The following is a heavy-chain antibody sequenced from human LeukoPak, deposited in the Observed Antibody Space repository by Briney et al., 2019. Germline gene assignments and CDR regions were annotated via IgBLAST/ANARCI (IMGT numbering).Heavy chain of an antibody. Sequence: PWGSLRLSCAASGFTFSSYGMHWVRQAPGKGLEWVTFIRNDGSNKYYAESVKGRFTISRDNSKDTLYLQMNSLRVEDTAVYYCAKIEVSGLLDYWGQGTLVTVSS. J-gene: IGHJ4*02. CDR1: GFTFSSYG. D-gene: IGHD3-10*01. V-gene: IGHV3-30*02. CDR2: IRNDGSNK. CDR3: AKIEVSGLLDY.